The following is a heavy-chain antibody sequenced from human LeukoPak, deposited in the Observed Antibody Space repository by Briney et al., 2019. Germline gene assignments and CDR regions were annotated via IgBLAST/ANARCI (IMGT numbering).Heavy chain of an antibody. D-gene: IGHD1-26*01. CDR2: IYYSGST. Sequence: SETLSLTCTVSGGSISSYYWSWIRQPPGKGLEWIGYIYYSGSTYYNPSLKSRVTISVDTSKNQFSLKLSSVTAADTAVYYCARSLVGATDYWGQGTLVTVSS. CDR1: GGSISSYY. J-gene: IGHJ4*02. CDR3: ARSLVGATDY. V-gene: IGHV4-59*12.